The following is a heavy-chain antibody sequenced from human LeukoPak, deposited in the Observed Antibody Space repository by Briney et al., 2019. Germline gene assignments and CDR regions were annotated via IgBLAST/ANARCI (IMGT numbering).Heavy chain of an antibody. J-gene: IGHJ4*02. Sequence: ASVKVSCKASGYTLTSYGISWVRQAPGQGLEWMGWISAYNGNTNYAQKLQGRVTMTTDTSTSTAYMELRSLRSDDTAVYYCARISGSRPRYYFDYWGQGTLVTVSS. CDR1: GYTLTSYG. CDR2: ISAYNGNT. V-gene: IGHV1-18*01. D-gene: IGHD1-26*01. CDR3: ARISGSRPRYYFDY.